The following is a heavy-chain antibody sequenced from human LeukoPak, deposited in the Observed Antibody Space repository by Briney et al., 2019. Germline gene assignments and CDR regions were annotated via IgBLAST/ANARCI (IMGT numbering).Heavy chain of an antibody. CDR3: ARVLLVRRAFDI. CDR2: ISAYNGNT. Sequence: ASVKVSCKASGYTFTSYGISWVRQARGQGLEWMGWISAYNGNTNYAQKLQGRVTMTTDTSTSTAYMELRSLRSDDTAVYYCARVLLVRRAFDIWGQGTMVTVSS. D-gene: IGHD3-3*01. CDR1: GYTFTSYG. V-gene: IGHV1-18*01. J-gene: IGHJ3*02.